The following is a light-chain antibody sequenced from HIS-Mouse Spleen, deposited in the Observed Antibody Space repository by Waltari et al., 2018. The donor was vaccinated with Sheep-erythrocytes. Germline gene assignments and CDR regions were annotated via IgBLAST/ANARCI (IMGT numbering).Light chain of an antibody. V-gene: IGKV1D-8*02. CDR1: QAISSY. J-gene: IGKJ4*01. Sequence: AIWMTQSPSLLSAPTGDRVTISCRMSQAISSYLAWYQQKPGKAPELLIYAASNLQSGVPSRFSGSGSGTDFTLNIRCLQSEDFATYYCQQYYSFPLTFGGGTKVEIK. CDR2: AAS. CDR3: QQYYSFPLT.